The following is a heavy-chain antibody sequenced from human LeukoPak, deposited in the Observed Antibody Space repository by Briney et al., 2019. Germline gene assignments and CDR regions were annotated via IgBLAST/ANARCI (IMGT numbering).Heavy chain of an antibody. Sequence: SETLSLTCTVSGGSISSGGYYWSWIRQRPGKGLEWIGYIYYSGSTYYNPSLKSRVTISVDTSKNQFSLKLSSVTAADTAVYYCARADCSGGSCSLTYYFDYWGQGTLVTVSS. J-gene: IGHJ4*02. D-gene: IGHD2-15*01. CDR2: IYYSGST. CDR3: ARADCSGGSCSLTYYFDY. V-gene: IGHV4-31*03. CDR1: GGSISSGGYY.